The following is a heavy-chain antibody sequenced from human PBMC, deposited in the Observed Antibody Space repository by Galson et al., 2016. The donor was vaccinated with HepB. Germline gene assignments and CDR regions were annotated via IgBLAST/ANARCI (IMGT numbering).Heavy chain of an antibody. D-gene: IGHD2-8*01. Sequence: SLRLSCAASGFTFAAYGMSWFRQAPGKGLEWVSTICGRCPDIDYADSVKGRFTISRDDSRDTVFLQMNSLGAEDTAMYFCARGYTSGVPFWWGQGTPVTVSS. CDR3: ARGYTSGVPFW. V-gene: IGHV3-23*01. CDR2: ICGRCPDI. CDR1: GFTFAAYG. J-gene: IGHJ4*02.